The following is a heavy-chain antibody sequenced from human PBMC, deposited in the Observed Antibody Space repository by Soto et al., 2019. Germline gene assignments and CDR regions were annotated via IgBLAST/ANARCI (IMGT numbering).Heavy chain of an antibody. D-gene: IGHD3-10*01. V-gene: IGHV1-3*04. CDR1: GYTFTSYT. J-gene: IGHJ4*02. CDR2: INIAKGNT. CDR3: ARSSGSFYTLGH. Sequence: QGPLVQPGAEVKKPGASVKVSCKASGYTFTSYTMHWVRQAPGQRPEWMGWINIAKGNTQYSQKLQGRVTFTRDTSASTAYMELSTLRSEDTAVYYCARSSGSFYTLGHWGQGTLVTVSS.